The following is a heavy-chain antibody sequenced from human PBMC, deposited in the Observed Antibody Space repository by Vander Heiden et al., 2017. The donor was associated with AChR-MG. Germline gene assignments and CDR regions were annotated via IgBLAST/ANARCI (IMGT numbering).Heavy chain of an antibody. D-gene: IGHD1-26*01. CDR3: ARGGGRYNYYYYYMDV. V-gene: IGHV3-74*01. J-gene: IGHJ6*03. CDR1: GFTFSRYW. Sequence: VQLVESGGGLVQPGGSLRLSCAASGFTFSRYWMHWVRQAPGKGLVWVSRINSDGSSTSYADSVKGRFTISRDNAKNTLYLQMNSLRAEDTAVYYGARGGGRYNYYYYYMDVWGKGTTGTVA. CDR2: INSDGSST.